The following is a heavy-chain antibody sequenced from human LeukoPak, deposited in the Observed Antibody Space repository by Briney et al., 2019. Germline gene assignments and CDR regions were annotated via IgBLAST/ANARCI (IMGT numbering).Heavy chain of an antibody. CDR3: GRGFSIVPAGTPDY. CDR2: INTDGGST. Sequence: GGSLRLSCAASGFTFSSYAMSWVRQAPGKGLVWVSRINTDGGSTTYADSVKGRFTISRDNAKNTLYLQMNSLRAEDTAVYYCGRGFSIVPAGTPDYWGLGTLVTVSS. D-gene: IGHD2-2*02. CDR1: GFTFSSYA. J-gene: IGHJ4*02. V-gene: IGHV3-74*01.